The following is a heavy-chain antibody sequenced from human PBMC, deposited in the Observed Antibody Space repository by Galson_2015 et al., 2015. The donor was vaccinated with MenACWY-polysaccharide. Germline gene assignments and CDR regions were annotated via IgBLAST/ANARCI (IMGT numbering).Heavy chain of an antibody. D-gene: IGHD6-19*01. CDR1: GGSISSYY. CDR2: INYSGST. CDR3: ARAIAVAGQRRDFDL. V-gene: IGHV4-59*01. Sequence: ETLSLTCTVSGGSISSYYWNWIRQPPGKGLEWVGYINYSGSTNHNPSLKSRVTMSVGTSKNQFSLNLTSVTDADTAVYYCARAIAVAGQRRDFDLWGRGTLVTVSS. J-gene: IGHJ2*01.